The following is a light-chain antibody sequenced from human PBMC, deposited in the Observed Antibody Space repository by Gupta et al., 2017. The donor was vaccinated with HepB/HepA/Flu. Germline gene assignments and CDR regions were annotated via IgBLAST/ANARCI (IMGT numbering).Light chain of an antibody. Sequence: DIQITQSPSTLSASVGDRVTITCRASQRISSWLAWYQQKQGKAPKLLIYKASSLERGVPSRFSGSGSGTEFTLTISSLQPDDFATYYCKQYNSYSVTFGQGTKVEIK. J-gene: IGKJ1*01. CDR3: KQYNSYSVT. CDR2: KAS. CDR1: QRISSW. V-gene: IGKV1-5*03.